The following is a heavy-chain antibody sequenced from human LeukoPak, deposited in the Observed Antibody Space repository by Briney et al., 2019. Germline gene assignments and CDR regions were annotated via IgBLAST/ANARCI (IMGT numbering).Heavy chain of an antibody. CDR2: INPSGGST. CDR3: ARDRELRYFDWLRDSHYYYMDV. J-gene: IGHJ6*03. CDR1: GYIFTSYY. D-gene: IGHD3-9*01. V-gene: IGHV1-46*01. Sequence: ASVTVSCKASGYIFTSYYMHWVRQAPGQGLEWMGIINPSGGSTSYAQKIQGRVTMTRDMSTSTVYMELSSLRSEDTAVYHCARDRELRYFDWLRDSHYYYMDVWGKGTTVTVSS.